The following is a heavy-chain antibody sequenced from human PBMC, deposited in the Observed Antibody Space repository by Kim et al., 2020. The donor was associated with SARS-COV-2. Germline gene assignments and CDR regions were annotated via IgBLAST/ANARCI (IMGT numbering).Heavy chain of an antibody. D-gene: IGHD4-4*01. V-gene: IGHV3-7*01. Sequence: GGSLRLSCAASGFTFSSYWMSWVRQAPGKGLEWVANIKQDGSEKYYVDSVKGRFTISRDNAKNSLYLQMNSLRAEDTAVYYCARDSTVTLRVYYYYYGMDVWGQGTTVTVSS. CDR2: IKQDGSEK. J-gene: IGHJ6*02. CDR1: GFTFSSYW. CDR3: ARDSTVTLRVYYYYYGMDV.